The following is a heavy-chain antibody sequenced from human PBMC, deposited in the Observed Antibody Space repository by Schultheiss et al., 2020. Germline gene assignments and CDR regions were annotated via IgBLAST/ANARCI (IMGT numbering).Heavy chain of an antibody. Sequence: SETLSLTCTVSGGSISSYYWSWIRQPPGKGLEWIGYIYHSGSTYYNPSLKSRVTISVDTSKNQFSLKLGSVTAADTAVYYCARSPRASSGWTEYFQHWGQGSLVSV. D-gene: IGHD6-19*01. CDR3: ARSPRASSGWTEYFQH. CDR1: GGSISSYY. V-gene: IGHV4-59*04. CDR2: IYHSGST. J-gene: IGHJ1*01.